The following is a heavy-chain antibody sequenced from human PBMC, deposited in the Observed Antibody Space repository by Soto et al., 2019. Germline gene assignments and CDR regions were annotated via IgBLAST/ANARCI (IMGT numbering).Heavy chain of an antibody. Sequence: KQSQTLSLTCTVSGGSISSSSYYWGWIRQPPGKGLEWIGSIYYSGSTYYNPSLKSRVTISVDTSKNQFSLKLSSVTAADTAVYYCARHKRCSSTSCSGYMDVWGKGTTVTVSS. J-gene: IGHJ6*03. D-gene: IGHD2-2*01. CDR1: GGSISSSSYY. CDR2: IYYSGST. V-gene: IGHV4-39*01. CDR3: ARHKRCSSTSCSGYMDV.